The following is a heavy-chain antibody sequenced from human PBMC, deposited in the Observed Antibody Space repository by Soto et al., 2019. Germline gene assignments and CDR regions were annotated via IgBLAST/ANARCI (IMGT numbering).Heavy chain of an antibody. CDR2: ISSSSSYI. CDR1: GFTFSSYS. Sequence: EVQLVESGGGLVKPGGSLRLSCAASGFTFSSYSMNWVRQAPGKGLEWVSSISSSSSYIYYADSVKGRFTISRDNAKNSLYLQMNSLRAEDTAVYYCAREGTGELSRSFGAFDIWGQGTMVTGSS. V-gene: IGHV3-21*01. J-gene: IGHJ3*02. CDR3: AREGTGELSRSFGAFDI. D-gene: IGHD1-7*01.